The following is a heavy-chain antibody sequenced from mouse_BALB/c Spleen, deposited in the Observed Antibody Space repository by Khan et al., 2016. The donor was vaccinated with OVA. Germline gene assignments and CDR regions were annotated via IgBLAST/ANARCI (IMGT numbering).Heavy chain of an antibody. D-gene: IGHD2-14*01. CDR3: ARAYCRFDGYYAMDY. CDR2: IWGGGGT. Sequence: VELVESGPGLVAPSQSLSITCTVSGFSLSRYNIHWVRQPPGKGLEWLGVIWGGGGTDYNSTLKSRLSIRKDNSKSQVLLKMNSLQTDDTAIYYCARAYCRFDGYYAMDYWGQGTSVTVSS. CDR1: GFSLSRYN. J-gene: IGHJ4*01. V-gene: IGHV2-6-4*01.